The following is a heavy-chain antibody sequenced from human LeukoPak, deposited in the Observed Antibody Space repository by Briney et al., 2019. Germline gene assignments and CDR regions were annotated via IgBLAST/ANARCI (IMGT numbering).Heavy chain of an antibody. CDR3: ARLDTYGGYFDY. CDR2: ISAGNGNT. J-gene: IGHJ4*02. D-gene: IGHD3-16*01. CDR1: GYTFTSYA. Sequence: ASVKVSCKASGYTFTSYAIHWVRQAPGQRLEWMGWISAGNGNTKYSQNFQGRVTFISNTSATTAFMELSSLRSEDTAVYYCARLDTYGGYFDYWGQGTLVTVSS. V-gene: IGHV1-3*01.